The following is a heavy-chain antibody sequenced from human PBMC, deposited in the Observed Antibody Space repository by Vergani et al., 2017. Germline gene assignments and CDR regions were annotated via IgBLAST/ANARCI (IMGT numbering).Heavy chain of an antibody. V-gene: IGHV1-18*01. J-gene: IGHJ6*02. CDR3: AXDYGSSSGYYYYYGMDV. CDR1: GYTFTSYG. Sequence: QVQLVQSGAEVKKPGASVKVSCKASGYTFTSYGISWVRQAPGQGLEWMGWISAYNGNTNYAQKLQGRVTMTTDTSTSTAYMELRSLRSDDTAVYYCAXDYGSSSGYYYYYGMDVWGQGTTVTVSS. CDR2: ISAYNGNT. D-gene: IGHD6-6*01.